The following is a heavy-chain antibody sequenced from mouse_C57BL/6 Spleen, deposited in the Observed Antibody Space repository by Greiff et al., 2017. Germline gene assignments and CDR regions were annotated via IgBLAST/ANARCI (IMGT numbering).Heavy chain of an antibody. V-gene: IGHV1-53*01. Sequence: VQLQQSGTELVKPGASVKLSCKASGYTFTSYWMHWVKQRPGQGLEWIGKINPSNGGTNYNEKFESKATLTVDKSSSTAYMQLSSLTSEDSAVYYCARWSFPFAYWGQGTTLTVSS. CDR1: GYTFTSYW. J-gene: IGHJ2*01. CDR3: ARWSFPFAY. CDR2: INPSNGGT.